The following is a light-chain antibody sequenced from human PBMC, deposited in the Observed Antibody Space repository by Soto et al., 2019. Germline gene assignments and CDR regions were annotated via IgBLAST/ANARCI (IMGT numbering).Light chain of an antibody. Sequence: QSALTQPASVSGSPGQSITVSCTRTSSDVGGYNYVSWYQQHPGKAPRLMIYDVTNRPSGVSDRFSGSKSGNTASLTISGLQAEDEADYYCSSYRRGSTYVFGTGTKVTVL. CDR1: SSDVGGYNY. V-gene: IGLV2-14*03. CDR3: SSYRRGSTYV. J-gene: IGLJ1*01. CDR2: DVT.